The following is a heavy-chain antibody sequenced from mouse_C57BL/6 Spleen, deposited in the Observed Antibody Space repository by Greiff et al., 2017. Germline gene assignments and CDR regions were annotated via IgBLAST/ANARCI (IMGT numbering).Heavy chain of an antibody. D-gene: IGHD1-1*01. J-gene: IGHJ3*01. CDR2: INPNNGGT. Sequence: VQLKESGPELVKPGASVKIPCKASGYTFTDYNMDWVKQSHGKSLEWIGDINPNNGGTIYNQKFKGKATLTVDKSSSTAYMELRSLTSEDTAVYYCARSPLRYHQAWLAYWGQGTLVTVSA. CDR3: ARSPLRYHQAWLAY. CDR1: GYTFTDYN. V-gene: IGHV1-18*01.